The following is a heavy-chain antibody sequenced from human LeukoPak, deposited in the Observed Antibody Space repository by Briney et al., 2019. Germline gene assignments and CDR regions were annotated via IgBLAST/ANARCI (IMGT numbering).Heavy chain of an antibody. D-gene: IGHD3-3*01. CDR3: ARLPLIERPRLWSGYFLYYYYMDV. V-gene: IGHV4-59*01. CDR1: GGSINTYY. CDR2: IYYSGST. Sequence: SETLSLTCTVSGGSINTYYWSWIRQPPGKGLEWIGYIYYSGSTNYNPSLKSRVTISVDTSKNQFSLKLSSVTAADTAVYYCARLPLIERPRLWSGYFLYYYYMDVWGKGTTVTVSS. J-gene: IGHJ6*03.